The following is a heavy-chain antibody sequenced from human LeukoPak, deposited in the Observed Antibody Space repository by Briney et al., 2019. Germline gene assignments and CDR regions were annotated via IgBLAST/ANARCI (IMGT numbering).Heavy chain of an antibody. CDR3: ARIGALAGSYYFDY. CDR1: GGSFSGYY. V-gene: IGHV4-34*01. CDR2: INHSGST. D-gene: IGHD2-15*01. Sequence: SETLSLTCAVYGGSFSGYYWSWIRQPPGKGLEWIGEINHSGSTNYNPSLKSRVTISVDTSKNQFSLKLSSVTAADTAVYYCARIGALAGSYYFDYWGQGTLVTVSS. J-gene: IGHJ4*02.